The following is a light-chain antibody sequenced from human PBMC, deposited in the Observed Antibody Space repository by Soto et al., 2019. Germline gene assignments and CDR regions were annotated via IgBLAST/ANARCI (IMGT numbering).Light chain of an antibody. CDR1: SSNIGSNS. J-gene: IGLJ2*01. V-gene: IGLV1-47*02. Sequence: QLVLTQPPSASGTPGQRVTISCSGSSSNIGSNSVFWYQQLPGTAPILLIYHNDQRPSGVPDRFSGSRSGTSASLAITGLRPDDEADYYCAAWDDSLSVVFGGGTKLTVL. CDR3: AAWDDSLSVV. CDR2: HND.